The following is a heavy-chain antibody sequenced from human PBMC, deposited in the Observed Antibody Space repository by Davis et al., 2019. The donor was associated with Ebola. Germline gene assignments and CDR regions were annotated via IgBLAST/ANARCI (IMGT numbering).Heavy chain of an antibody. CDR3: ARFMVRGAPRYYYYGMDV. CDR1: GDTFSSYA. D-gene: IGHD3-10*01. Sequence: SVKVSCKASGDTFSSYAISWVRQAPGQGLEWMGRIIPILGIANYAQKFQGRVTITADKSTSTAYMELSSLRSEDTAVYYCARFMVRGAPRYYYYGMDVWGQGTTVTVSS. J-gene: IGHJ6*02. CDR2: IIPILGIA. V-gene: IGHV1-69*04.